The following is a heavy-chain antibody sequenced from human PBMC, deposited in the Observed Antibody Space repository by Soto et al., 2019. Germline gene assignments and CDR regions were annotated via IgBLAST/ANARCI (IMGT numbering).Heavy chain of an antibody. D-gene: IGHD4-17*01. Sequence: GASVKVSCKASGGTFSSYAISWVRQAPGQGLEWMGGIIPIFGTANYAQKFQGRVTITADKSTSTAYMELSSLRSEDTAEYYCASTSDYGGNSDDYWGQGTLVTVSS. CDR1: GGTFSSYA. CDR2: IIPIFGTA. V-gene: IGHV1-69*06. CDR3: ASTSDYGGNSDDY. J-gene: IGHJ4*02.